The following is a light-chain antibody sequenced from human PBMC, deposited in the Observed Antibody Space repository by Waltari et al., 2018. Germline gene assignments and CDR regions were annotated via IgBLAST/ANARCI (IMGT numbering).Light chain of an antibody. J-gene: IGLJ2*01. CDR2: HDN. Sequence: SYELTQPPSVSVSPGQTATITCSGPKLGTKYASWYQQKPGQSPVLVIYHDNRRPSGIPERFSGSNSGNTATLTISGTQAMDEADYYCQAWDSSTYVVLGGGTKLTVL. CDR1: KLGTKY. CDR3: QAWDSSTYVV. V-gene: IGLV3-1*01.